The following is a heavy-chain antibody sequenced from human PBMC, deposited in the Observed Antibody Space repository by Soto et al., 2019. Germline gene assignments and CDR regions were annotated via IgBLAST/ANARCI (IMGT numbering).Heavy chain of an antibody. CDR1: GFTFSSYA. J-gene: IGHJ5*02. CDR2: ISGSGGST. Sequence: GGSLRLSCAASGFTFSSYAMSWVRQAPGKGLEWVSAISGSGGSTYYADSVKGRFTISRDNSKNTLYLQMNSLRAEDTAVYYCAKDRRNIVATIYWFDPWGQGTLVPVSS. CDR3: AKDRRNIVATIYWFDP. V-gene: IGHV3-23*01. D-gene: IGHD5-12*01.